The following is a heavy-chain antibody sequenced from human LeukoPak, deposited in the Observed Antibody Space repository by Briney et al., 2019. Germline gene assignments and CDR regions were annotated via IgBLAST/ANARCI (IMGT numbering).Heavy chain of an antibody. V-gene: IGHV3-9*01. J-gene: IGHJ3*02. Sequence: GGSLRLSCAASGFTFDDYAMHWVRQAPGKGLEWVSGISWNSGSIGYADSVKGRFTISRDNAKNSLYLQMNSLRAEDTALYYCAKSYDSSDYYSAPHDAFDIWGQGTMVTVSS. CDR2: ISWNSGSI. CDR3: AKSYDSSDYYSAPHDAFDI. CDR1: GFTFDDYA. D-gene: IGHD3-22*01.